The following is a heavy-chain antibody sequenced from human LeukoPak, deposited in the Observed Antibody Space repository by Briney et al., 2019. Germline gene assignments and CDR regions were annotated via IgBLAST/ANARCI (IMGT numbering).Heavy chain of an antibody. V-gene: IGHV4-34*01. J-gene: IGHJ5*02. Sequence: SETLSLTCAVYGGSFSGFHWNWIRQPPGKGLEWIGDINHSGSTHYNPSLTSRVTISVDPSKNQFSLNLTSVTAADTAVYYCARRLLRYFDWRPFDPWGQGTLVTVSS. CDR1: GGSFSGFH. D-gene: IGHD3-9*01. CDR2: INHSGST. CDR3: ARRLLRYFDWRPFDP.